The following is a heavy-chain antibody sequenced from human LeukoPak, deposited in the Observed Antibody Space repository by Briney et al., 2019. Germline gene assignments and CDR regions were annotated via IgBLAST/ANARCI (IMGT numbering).Heavy chain of an antibody. CDR1: GGSFSGYY. D-gene: IGHD1-26*01. V-gene: IGHV4-34*01. J-gene: IGHJ4*02. CDR2: INHSGST. CDR3: ARDLMGATVTADTANNGDY. Sequence: SETLSLTCAVYGGSFSGYYWSWIRQPPGKGLEWIGEINHSGSTNYNPSLKSRVTISVDTSKNQFSLKLSSVTAADTAVYYCARDLMGATVTADTANNGDYWGQGTLVTVSS.